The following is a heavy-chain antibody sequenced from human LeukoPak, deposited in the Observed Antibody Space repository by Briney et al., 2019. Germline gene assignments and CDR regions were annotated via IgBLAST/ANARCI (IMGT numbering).Heavy chain of an antibody. CDR1: GGSISSYY. D-gene: IGHD2-2*01. CDR2: IYTSGST. J-gene: IGHJ4*02. Sequence: QPSETLSLTCTVSGGSISSYYWSWIRQPAGKGLEWIGRIYTSGSTNYNPSLKSRVTISVDKSKNQFSLKLSSVTAADTAVYYCAREASGYCSSTSCSYFDYWGQGTLVTVSS. CDR3: AREASGYCSSTSCSYFDY. V-gene: IGHV4-4*07.